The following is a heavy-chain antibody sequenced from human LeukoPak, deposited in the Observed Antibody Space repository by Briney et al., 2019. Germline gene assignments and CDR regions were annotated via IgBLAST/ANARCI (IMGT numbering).Heavy chain of an antibody. CDR3: VRGPLTTVTTLDY. Sequence: ASVKVSCKASGYTFTSYGISWVRQAPGQGLEWMGILNPRGDITSYAQNFQGRVTVTRDTSTNTVYMELSSLRSDDTALYYCVRGPLTTVTTLDYWGQGTLVTVSS. CDR2: LNPRGDIT. V-gene: IGHV1-46*01. J-gene: IGHJ4*02. CDR1: GYTFTSYG. D-gene: IGHD4-17*01.